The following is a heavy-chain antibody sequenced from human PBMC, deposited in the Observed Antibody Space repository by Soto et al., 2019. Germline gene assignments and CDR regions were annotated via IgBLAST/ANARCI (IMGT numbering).Heavy chain of an antibody. J-gene: IGHJ6*02. CDR1: GGSVSSGSYY. Sequence: TVSGGSVSSGSYYWSWIRQPPGKGLEWIGYIYYSGSTNYNPSLKSRVTISVDTSKNQFSLKLSSVTAADTAVYYCARDVGRFLERGKGMAVWGQGTTATVSS. D-gene: IGHD3-3*01. CDR3: ARDVGRFLERGKGMAV. V-gene: IGHV4-61*01. CDR2: IYYSGST.